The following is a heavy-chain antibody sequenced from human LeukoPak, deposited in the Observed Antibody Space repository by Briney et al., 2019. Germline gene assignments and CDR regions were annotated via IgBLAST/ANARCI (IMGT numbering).Heavy chain of an antibody. Sequence: ASVKVSCKSSGGTFSSYVISWVRQAPGQGLEWMGRIIPILGIANYAQKFQGRVTITADKSTSTAYMELSSLRSEDTAVYYCARNLIGSSGYYYYFDYWGQGTLVTVSS. CDR2: IIPILGIA. V-gene: IGHV1-69*04. D-gene: IGHD3-22*01. J-gene: IGHJ4*02. CDR1: GGTFSSYV. CDR3: ARNLIGSSGYYYYFDY.